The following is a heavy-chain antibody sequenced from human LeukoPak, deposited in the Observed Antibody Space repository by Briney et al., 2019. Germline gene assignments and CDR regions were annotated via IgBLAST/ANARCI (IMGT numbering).Heavy chain of an antibody. CDR2: IYSGGST. Sequence: GGALMLSCAASGFTVSSNYMSWVRQAPGKGLEWVSVIYSGGSTYYADSVKGRFTISRDNSKNTLYLQMNSLRAEDTAVYYCARMAAAGKNPPSSFDYWGQGTLVTVSS. J-gene: IGHJ4*02. D-gene: IGHD6-13*01. V-gene: IGHV3-53*01. CDR1: GFTVSSNY. CDR3: ARMAAAGKNPPSSFDY.